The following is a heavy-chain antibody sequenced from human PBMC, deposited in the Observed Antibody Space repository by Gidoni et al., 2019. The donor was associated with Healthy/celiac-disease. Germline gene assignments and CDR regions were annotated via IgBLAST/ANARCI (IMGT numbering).Heavy chain of an antibody. CDR1: GGTFSSYA. D-gene: IGHD4-17*01. Sequence: VQLVQSGAEVTMPGSSVKVSCKASGGTFSSYALSWVRQAPGQGLEWMGGIIPIFGTANDAQKFQGRVTITADESTSTAYMELSSLRSEDTAVYYCARAPALQDGEPDAFDIWGQGTMVTVSS. CDR2: IIPIFGTA. CDR3: ARAPALQDGEPDAFDI. V-gene: IGHV1-69*12. J-gene: IGHJ3*02.